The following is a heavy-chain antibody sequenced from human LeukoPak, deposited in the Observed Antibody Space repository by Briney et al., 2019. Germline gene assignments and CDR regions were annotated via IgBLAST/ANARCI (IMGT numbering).Heavy chain of an antibody. CDR2: ISWNSGAI. Sequence: SLRLSCAASGFTFDDYAMHWVRQAPGKGLEWVSGISWNSGAIEYADSVKGRFTISRDNAKNSLYLQMNSLRAEDTALYYCAKGLSKSSSASYYTDWGQGTLVTVSA. D-gene: IGHD2-2*02. CDR1: GFTFDDYA. CDR3: AKGLSKSSSASYYTD. J-gene: IGHJ4*02. V-gene: IGHV3-9*01.